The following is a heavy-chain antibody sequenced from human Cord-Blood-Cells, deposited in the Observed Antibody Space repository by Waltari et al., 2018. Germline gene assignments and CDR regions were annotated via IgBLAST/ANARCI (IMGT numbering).Heavy chain of an antibody. V-gene: IGHV2-26*01. J-gene: IGHJ5*02. D-gene: IGHD2-2*01. Sequence: QVTLKESGPVLVKPTETLTLTCTVSGFSLSNARMGVSWIRQPPGKALEWLAHIFSNDEKSYSTSLKSRLTISKYTSKSQVVLTMTNVDPVDTATYYCARSQKDIVVVPAAFNWFDPWGQGTLVTVSS. CDR2: IFSNDEK. CDR3: ARSQKDIVVVPAAFNWFDP. CDR1: GFSLSNARMG.